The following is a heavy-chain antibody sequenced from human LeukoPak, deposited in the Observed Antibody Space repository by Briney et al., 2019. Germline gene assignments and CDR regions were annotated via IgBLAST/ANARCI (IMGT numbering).Heavy chain of an antibody. CDR3: ARAAGYSSGWYPSDY. CDR1: GYSFISYW. Sequence: GESLKISCKGSGYSFISYWIGWVRQMPGKGLEWMGIIYPGDSDTRYSPSFQGQVTISADKSISTAYLQWSSLKASDTAMYYCARAAGYSSGWYPSDYWGQGTLVTVSS. J-gene: IGHJ4*02. D-gene: IGHD6-19*01. CDR2: IYPGDSDT. V-gene: IGHV5-51*01.